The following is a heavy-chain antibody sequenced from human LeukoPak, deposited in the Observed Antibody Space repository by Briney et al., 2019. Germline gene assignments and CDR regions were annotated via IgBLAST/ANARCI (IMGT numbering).Heavy chain of an antibody. CDR1: GGSCSSGGYY. Sequence: PSETLSLTCTVSGGSCSSGGYYLSWIRQHPGKGLQWIVYIYHSGSTYYNPSLKSRDTISVDTSKNQLSLRVNSVTAADTAVYFCARDDTVISVFDIWGQGTMVTVSS. CDR2: IYHSGST. J-gene: IGHJ3*02. CDR3: ARDDTVISVFDI. D-gene: IGHD5-18*01. V-gene: IGHV4-31*03.